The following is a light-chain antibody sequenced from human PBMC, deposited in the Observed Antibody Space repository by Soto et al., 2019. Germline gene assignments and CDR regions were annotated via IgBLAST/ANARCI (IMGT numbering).Light chain of an antibody. J-gene: IGLJ3*02. CDR2: EVS. Sequence: QSALTQPASVSGSPGQSITISCTGTSSDVGGYNYVSWYQQHPGKAPNLMIYEVSNRPSGVSNRFSGSKSGNTASLTISGIQAEDEADYYCSSYTSSSTPWVFGGGTKVTVL. V-gene: IGLV2-14*01. CDR3: SSYTSSSTPWV. CDR1: SSDVGGYNY.